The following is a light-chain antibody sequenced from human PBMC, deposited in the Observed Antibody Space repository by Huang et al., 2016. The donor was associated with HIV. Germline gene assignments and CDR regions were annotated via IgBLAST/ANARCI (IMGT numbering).Light chain of an antibody. V-gene: IGKV3-20*01. J-gene: IGKJ4*01. CDR3: QQYLSSPLT. Sequence: DIVLTQSPGTLSLSPGERAALSCRASHNITDNFLAWYQQGSGQAPRLLIYGASNRAIGIPDRLSGSGSGTDFTLIISRLEPQDSAVYYCQQYLSSPLTFGGGTNVEIK. CDR1: HNITDNF. CDR2: GAS.